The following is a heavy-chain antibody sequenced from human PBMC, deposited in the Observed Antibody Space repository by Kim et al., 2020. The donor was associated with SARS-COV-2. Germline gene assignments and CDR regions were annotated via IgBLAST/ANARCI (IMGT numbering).Heavy chain of an antibody. Sequence: GGSLRLSCAASGFTFSDYTMNWVRQAPGKGLEWVSSISVGRTYIYYADSVKGRFTISRDNAKNSLYLQMDSLRAEDTAVYYCAKGGRAHGYFQDWGQGTLVTVSS. CDR3: AKGGRAHGYFQD. V-gene: IGHV3-21*01. CDR1: GFTFSDYT. J-gene: IGHJ1*01. CDR2: ISVGRTYI.